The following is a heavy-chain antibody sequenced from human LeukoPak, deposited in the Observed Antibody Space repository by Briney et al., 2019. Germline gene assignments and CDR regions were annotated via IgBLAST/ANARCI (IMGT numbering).Heavy chain of an antibody. D-gene: IGHD2-15*01. CDR1: GFTFSSYW. J-gene: IGHJ4*02. CDR3: ARDHLDGSGYLDY. CDR2: INSDGSNT. Sequence: GGSLRLSCAASGFTFSSYWMHWVRQAPGKGLVWVAHINSDGSNTNYADSVTGRFTISRDNAENMVYLQMNSLGAEDTAVYYCARDHLDGSGYLDYWGQGTLVTVSS. V-gene: IGHV3-74*01.